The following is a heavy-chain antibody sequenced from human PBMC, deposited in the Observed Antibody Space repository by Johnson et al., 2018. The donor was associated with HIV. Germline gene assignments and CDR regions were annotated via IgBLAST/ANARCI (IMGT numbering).Heavy chain of an antibody. CDR2: ISYDGSYK. CDR3: ARTPRPYYYDSSDGAFDI. J-gene: IGHJ3*02. CDR1: GFTFSNYA. V-gene: IGHV3-30*01. Sequence: VESGGGVVQPGRSLRLSCAASGFTFSNYAMHWVRQAPGTGLEWVAVISYDGSYKYYADSVTGRFTISRDNSKNTLSLHMNSLRAEDTAVFYCARTPRPYYYDSSDGAFDIWGQGTMVTVSS. D-gene: IGHD3-22*01.